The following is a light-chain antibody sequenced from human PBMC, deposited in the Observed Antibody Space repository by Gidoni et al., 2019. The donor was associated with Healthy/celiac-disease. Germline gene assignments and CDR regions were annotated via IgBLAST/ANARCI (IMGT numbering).Light chain of an antibody. CDR3: QQRSNWPLT. CDR2: DAS. CDR1: QSVSSD. V-gene: IGKV3-11*01. J-gene: IGKJ4*01. Sequence: EIVLTQSPATLSLSPGERATLSCRASQSVSSDLAWYQQKPGQAPRLLIYDASNRATGIPARFSGIGSETDFTLTISSLEPEDFAVYYCQQRSNWPLTFGGGTKVEIK.